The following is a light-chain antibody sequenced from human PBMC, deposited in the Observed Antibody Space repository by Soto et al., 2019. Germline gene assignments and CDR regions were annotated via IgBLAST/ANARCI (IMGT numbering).Light chain of an antibody. J-gene: IGKJ5*01. CDR3: QQFNNYLIT. CDR1: QSISSK. CDR2: DAS. V-gene: IGKV1-39*01. Sequence: DIQMTQSPSSLSASVGDRVTITCRASQSISSKLNWYQQRPGKVPNLLIYDASSLQSGVPSRFSGSGSGTDFTLTISSLQPEDFATYYCQQFNNYLITFGQGTRLEIK.